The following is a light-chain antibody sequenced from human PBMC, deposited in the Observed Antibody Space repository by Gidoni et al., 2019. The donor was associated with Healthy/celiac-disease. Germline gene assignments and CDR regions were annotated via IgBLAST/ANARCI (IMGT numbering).Light chain of an antibody. J-gene: IGKJ3*01. V-gene: IGKV1-5*03. CDR3: QPYNS. CDR2: KAS. CDR1: QSISSG. Sequence: DSQMTQSPSTLSAAVGDRVTITCRASQSISSGLAWYQQKPGKAPKLLIYKASSLESGVPSRFSGSGSGTEFTLTISSLQPDDFATYYCQPYNSFGPGTKVDIK.